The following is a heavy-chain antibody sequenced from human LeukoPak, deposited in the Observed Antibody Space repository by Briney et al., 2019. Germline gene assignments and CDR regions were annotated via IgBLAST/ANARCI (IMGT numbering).Heavy chain of an antibody. J-gene: IGHJ6*02. CDR2: ISYDGSNK. Sequence: PGGSLRLSCAASGFTFSSYAMHWVRQAPGKGLEWVAVISYDGSNKYYADSVKGRFTISRDNAKNSLYLQMNGLRAEDTAVYYCARDHYGDYVYYYYGMDVWGQGTTVTVSS. D-gene: IGHD4-17*01. CDR1: GFTFSSYA. CDR3: ARDHYGDYVYYYYGMDV. V-gene: IGHV3-30-3*01.